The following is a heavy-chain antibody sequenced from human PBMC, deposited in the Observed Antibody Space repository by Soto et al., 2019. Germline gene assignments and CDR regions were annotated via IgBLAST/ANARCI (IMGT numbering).Heavy chain of an antibody. CDR1: GGSISSSSYY. Sequence: SETLSLTCTVSGGSISSSSYYWGWIRQPPGKGLEWIGSIYYSGSTYYNPSLKSRVTISVDTSKNQFSLKLSSVTAADTAVYYCARQTIAVAGTNWFDPWGQGNLVTVS. CDR3: ARQTIAVAGTNWFDP. V-gene: IGHV4-39*01. J-gene: IGHJ5*02. D-gene: IGHD6-19*01. CDR2: IYYSGST.